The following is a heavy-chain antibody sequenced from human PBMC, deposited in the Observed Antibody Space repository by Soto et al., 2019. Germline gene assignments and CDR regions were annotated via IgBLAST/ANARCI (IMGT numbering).Heavy chain of an antibody. V-gene: IGHV3-48*03. CDR3: ARWAYSSSSYYYYYYGMDV. D-gene: IGHD6-6*01. J-gene: IGHJ6*02. Sequence: LRVSCAASGFTFSSYEMNWVRQAPGEGLEWVSYISSSGSTIYYADSVKGRFTISRDNAKNSLYLQMNSLRAEDTAVYYCARWAYSSSSYYYYYYGMDVWGQGTTVTVSS. CDR1: GFTFSSYE. CDR2: ISSSGSTI.